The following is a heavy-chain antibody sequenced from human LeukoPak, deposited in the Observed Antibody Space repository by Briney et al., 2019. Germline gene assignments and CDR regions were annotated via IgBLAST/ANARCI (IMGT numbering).Heavy chain of an antibody. J-gene: IGHJ6*02. CDR1: GFTFSDYY. Sequence: GGSLRLSCAASGFTFSDYYMSWIRQAPGKGLEWVSYISSSGSTIYYADSVKGRFTISRDNAKNSLYLQMNSLRAEDTAVYYCARVYGSGYLYYYYAMDVWGQGTTVTVSS. V-gene: IGHV3-11*01. CDR2: ISSSGSTI. D-gene: IGHD3-22*01. CDR3: ARVYGSGYLYYYYAMDV.